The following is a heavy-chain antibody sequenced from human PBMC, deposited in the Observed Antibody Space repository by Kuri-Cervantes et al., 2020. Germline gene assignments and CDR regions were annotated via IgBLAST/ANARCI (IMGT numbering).Heavy chain of an antibody. J-gene: IGHJ4*02. CDR2: ISYDGSNK. D-gene: IGHD3-22*01. CDR3: ALYDSSGYFGFAY. V-gene: IGHV3-30*03. CDR1: GFTFSSYG. Sequence: GESLKISCAASGFTFSSYGMHWVRQAPGKGLEWVAVISYDGSNKYYADSVKGRFTISRDNSKNTLYPQMNSLRAEDTAVYYCALYDSSGYFGFAYWGQGTLVTVSS.